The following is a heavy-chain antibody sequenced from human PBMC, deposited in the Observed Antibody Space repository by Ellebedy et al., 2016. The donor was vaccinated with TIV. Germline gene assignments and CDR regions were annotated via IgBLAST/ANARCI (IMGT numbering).Heavy chain of an antibody. CDR1: GFTFSSHV. J-gene: IGHJ3*02. CDR2: IWYDGSNK. Sequence: LSLTCVASGFTFSSHVMNWVRQAPGKGLEWVAVIWYDGSNKYYADSVKGRFTISRDNSKTTLYLQMNSLRAEDTAVYYCARPGTDGDYEDAFDIWGQGTMVTVSS. D-gene: IGHD4-17*01. V-gene: IGHV3-33*08. CDR3: ARPGTDGDYEDAFDI.